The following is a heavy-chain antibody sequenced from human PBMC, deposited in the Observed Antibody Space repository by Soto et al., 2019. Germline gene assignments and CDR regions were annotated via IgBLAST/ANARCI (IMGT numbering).Heavy chain of an antibody. CDR3: ASDDYYDSSGYYYAADFDY. V-gene: IGHV1-69*13. D-gene: IGHD3-22*01. CDR1: GGTFSSYA. J-gene: IGHJ4*02. CDR2: IIPIFGTA. Sequence: GASVKVSFKASGGTFSSYAISWVRQAPGQGLEWMGGIIPIFGTANYAQKFQGRVTITADESTSTAYMELSSLRSEDTAVYYCASDDYYDSSGYYYAADFDYWGQGTLVTVSS.